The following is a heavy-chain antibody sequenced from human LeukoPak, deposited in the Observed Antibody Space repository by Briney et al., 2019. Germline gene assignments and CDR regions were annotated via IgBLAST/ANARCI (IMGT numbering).Heavy chain of an antibody. V-gene: IGHV3-23*01. J-gene: IGHJ4*02. Sequence: GGSLRLSCEASGFTFSTFAMIWVRQPPGKGLEWVSSIFPSGGEIHYADSVRGRFTISRDNSKSTLSLQMNSLRAGDTAIYYCATYRQVLLPFESWGQGTLVTVSS. CDR3: ATYRQVLLPFES. D-gene: IGHD2-8*02. CDR2: IFPSGGEI. CDR1: GFTFSTFA.